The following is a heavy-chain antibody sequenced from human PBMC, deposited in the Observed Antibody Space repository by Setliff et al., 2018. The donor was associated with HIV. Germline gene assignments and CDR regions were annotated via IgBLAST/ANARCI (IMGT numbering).Heavy chain of an antibody. D-gene: IGHD2-15*01. J-gene: IGHJ4*02. CDR2: ISSYNDNT. Sequence: ASVKVSCKASGYSFTNYGISWVRQAPGQGLEWMGWISSYNDNTNYALNLQGRVTMTTDTSTSTAYMELRSLRSDDTAVYYCARDDVGYCSGGSCYHLFDTFDIWGPGILVTVSS. V-gene: IGHV1-18*01. CDR1: GYSFTNYG. CDR3: ARDDVGYCSGGSCYHLFDTFDI.